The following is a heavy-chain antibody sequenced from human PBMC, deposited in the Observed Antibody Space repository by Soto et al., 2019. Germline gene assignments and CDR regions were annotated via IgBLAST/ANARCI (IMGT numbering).Heavy chain of an antibody. Sequence: GGSLRLSCAASGFTFSSYWMHWVRRAPGKGLVWVSRINSDGSSTSYADSVKGRFTISRDNAKNTLYLQMNSLRAEDTAVYYCARAGQHSSSWLYYYYYYMDVWGKGTTVTVSS. V-gene: IGHV3-74*01. CDR1: GFTFSSYW. J-gene: IGHJ6*03. CDR2: INSDGSST. D-gene: IGHD6-13*01. CDR3: ARAGQHSSSWLYYYYYYMDV.